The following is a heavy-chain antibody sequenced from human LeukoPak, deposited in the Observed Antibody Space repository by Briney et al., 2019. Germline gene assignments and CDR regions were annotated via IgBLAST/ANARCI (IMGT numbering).Heavy chain of an antibody. Sequence: GGSLRLSCAASGFTFSSYAINWVRQAPGKGLEWVSSISGSGGSTSYADSVKGRFTISRGNSKNTLYLQMNSLRAEDTAVYYCAKAGYYDTRSHFDYWGQGTLVTVSS. CDR1: GFTFSSYA. V-gene: IGHV3-23*01. D-gene: IGHD3-22*01. J-gene: IGHJ4*02. CDR3: AKAGYYDTRSHFDY. CDR2: ISGSGGST.